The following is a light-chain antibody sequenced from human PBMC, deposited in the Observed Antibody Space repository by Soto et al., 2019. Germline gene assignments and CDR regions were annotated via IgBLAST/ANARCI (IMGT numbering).Light chain of an antibody. CDR2: GAS. CDR1: QSVSSK. J-gene: IGKJ1*01. CDR3: QQYNSWLWT. V-gene: IGKV3-15*01. Sequence: EIVMTQSPATLSVSPGEGATLSCRASQSVSSKLAWYQQKPGQAPMLLIYGASTRATGIPARFSGSGSGTEFTLIISSLQSEDSAVYYCQQYNSWLWTFGQGTKVDIK.